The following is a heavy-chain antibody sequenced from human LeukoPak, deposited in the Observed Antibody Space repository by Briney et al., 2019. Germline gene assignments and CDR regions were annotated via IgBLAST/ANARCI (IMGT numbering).Heavy chain of an antibody. CDR1: GFTFSSYW. V-gene: IGHV3-7*01. D-gene: IGHD6-19*01. CDR3: ARLPGCSSGWYYFIGLDY. CDR2: IKQDGSEK. Sequence: GGSLRLSCAASGFTFSSYWMSWVRQAPGKGLEWVANIKQDGSEKYYVDSVKGRFTISRDNAKNSLYLQMNSLRAEDTAVYYCARLPGCSSGWYYFIGLDYWGQGTLVTVSS. J-gene: IGHJ4*02.